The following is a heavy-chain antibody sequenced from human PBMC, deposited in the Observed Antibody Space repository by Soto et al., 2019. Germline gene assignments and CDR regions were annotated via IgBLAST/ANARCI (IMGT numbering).Heavy chain of an antibody. CDR3: ARGGMITFGGVIVIIEGWFDP. CDR2: INHSGST. D-gene: IGHD3-16*02. J-gene: IGHJ5*02. CDR1: VVSFSGYY. Sequence: SETLSLTCAVYVVSFSGYYWSCIRHPPGKWLEWIGEINHSGSTNYNPSLKSRVTISVDTSKNQFSLKLSSVTAADTAVYYCARGGMITFGGVIVIIEGWFDPWGQGTLVTVSS. V-gene: IGHV4-34*01.